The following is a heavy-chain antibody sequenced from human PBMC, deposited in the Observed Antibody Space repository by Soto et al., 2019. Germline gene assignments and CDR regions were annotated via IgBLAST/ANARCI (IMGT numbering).Heavy chain of an antibody. CDR1: GYTFTSYG. Sequence: ASVKVSCKASGYTFTSYGISWVRQAPGQGLEWMGWISAYNGNTNYAQKLQGRVTMTTDTSTSTAYMELRSLRSDDTAVYYCARVAESSGCPDLDYWGQGTLVTVSS. CDR2: ISAYNGNT. J-gene: IGHJ4*02. CDR3: ARVAESSGCPDLDY. D-gene: IGHD6-19*01. V-gene: IGHV1-18*01.